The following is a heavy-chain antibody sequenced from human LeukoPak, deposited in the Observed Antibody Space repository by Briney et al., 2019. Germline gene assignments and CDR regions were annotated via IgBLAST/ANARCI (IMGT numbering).Heavy chain of an antibody. V-gene: IGHV3-23*01. CDR2: ISGSGGST. CDR1: GFTFSSYA. CDR3: AKGSGSGWYGWFDP. D-gene: IGHD6-19*01. J-gene: IGHJ5*02. Sequence: SGGSLRLSCAASGFTFSSYAMSWVRQAPGKGLEWVSAISGSGGSTYYADSVKGRFTISRDNSKNTLYLQMNSLRAEDTALYYCAKGSGSGWYGWFDPWGQGTLVTVSS.